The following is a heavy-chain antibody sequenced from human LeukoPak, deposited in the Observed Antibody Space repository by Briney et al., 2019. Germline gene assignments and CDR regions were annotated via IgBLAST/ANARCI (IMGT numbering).Heavy chain of an antibody. J-gene: IGHJ4*02. CDR1: GFTFTDFA. V-gene: IGHV3-23*01. D-gene: IGHD3-22*01. CDR2: IGGGGTNT. Sequence: GGSLRLSCAASGFTFTDFAMNWVRQAPGEGREWVSGIGGGGTNTDYADSVKGRFTISRDNSKNTLTLQMSSLRADDTAVYFCAKDARGYHRPIDHWGQGILVTVSS. CDR3: AKDARGYHRPIDH.